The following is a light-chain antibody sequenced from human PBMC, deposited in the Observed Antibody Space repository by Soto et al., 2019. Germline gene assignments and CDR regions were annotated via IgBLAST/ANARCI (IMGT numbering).Light chain of an antibody. J-gene: IGLJ1*01. CDR2: DVN. CDR3: SSYSSGSVYV. V-gene: IGLV2-14*03. CDR1: SSDVGGYNY. Sequence: QAVVTQPASVSGSPGQSLTISCTGTSSDVGGYNYVSWYQHHPGKAPKLMIYDVNNRPSGVSNRFFGSKSGNTASLTISGLQAEDEADYYCSSYSSGSVYVFGTATKLTVL.